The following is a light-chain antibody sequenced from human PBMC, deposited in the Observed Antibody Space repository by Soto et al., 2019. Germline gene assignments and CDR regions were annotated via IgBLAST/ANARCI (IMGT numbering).Light chain of an antibody. J-gene: IGKJ4*01. V-gene: IGKV1-12*01. Sequence: DVQMTQSPSSVSASVGDRVSITCRASQGISNWLAWYQQKPGRAPKLLIYTGSSLQSGVPSRFSGTGSGTDFTLTISSLQPEDVPTYYCQQANSFPLTFVGGTKVEIK. CDR1: QGISNW. CDR3: QQANSFPLT. CDR2: TGS.